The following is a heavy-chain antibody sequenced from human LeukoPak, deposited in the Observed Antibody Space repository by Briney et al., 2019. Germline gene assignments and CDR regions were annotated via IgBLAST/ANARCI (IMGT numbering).Heavy chain of an antibody. J-gene: IGHJ6*03. CDR3: ARTTCSSTSCYRYYYYYMDV. Sequence: GESLQISCKGSGYSFTNYWIGWVRQMPGKGLEWMGIIYPGDSDTRYSPSFQGQVTISADKSISTAYLQWSSLKASDTAMYYCARTTCSSTSCYRYYYYYMDVWGNGTTVTVSS. CDR2: IYPGDSDT. D-gene: IGHD2-2*01. V-gene: IGHV5-51*01. CDR1: GYSFTNYW.